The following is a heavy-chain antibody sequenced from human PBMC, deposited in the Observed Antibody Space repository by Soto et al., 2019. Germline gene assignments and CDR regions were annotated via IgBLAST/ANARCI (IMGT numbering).Heavy chain of an antibody. CDR3: ARMTTGYGIYSYYGMHV. V-gene: IGHV2-70*01. J-gene: IGHJ6*02. CDR1: GFSLSTSGMC. CDR2: IDWDDDK. Sequence: GPTRVNPTQTLTLTCTFSGFSLSTSGMCVSWFRQPPGKALEWLALIDWDDDKYYSTSLKTRLTISKDTSKNQVVLTMTNMDPVDTATYDCARMTTGYGIYSYYGMHVWGQG. D-gene: IGHD1-20*01.